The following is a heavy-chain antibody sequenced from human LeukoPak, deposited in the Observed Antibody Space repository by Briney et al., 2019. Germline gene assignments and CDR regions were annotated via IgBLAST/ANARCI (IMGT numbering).Heavy chain of an antibody. CDR1: GVSLKNAY. D-gene: IGHD1-26*01. CDR2: IYYTWTP. CDR3: ARRARWELQP. J-gene: IGHJ4*02. Sequence: PSETLSLTCSVSGVSLKNAYWSWIRQSPGKGLEWIGYIYYTWTPKYNPSLKSRVTMSIDPSKDQFSLNLSSVTAADTAVYYCARRARWELQPWGQGTLVTVSS. V-gene: IGHV4-59*12.